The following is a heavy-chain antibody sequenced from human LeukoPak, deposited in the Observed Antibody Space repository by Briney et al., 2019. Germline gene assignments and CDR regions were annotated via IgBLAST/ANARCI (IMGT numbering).Heavy chain of an antibody. V-gene: IGHV4-59*01. CDR1: GGSISSYY. CDR3: AXSYYDFWSGQTYYFDY. CDR2: IYYSGST. D-gene: IGHD3-3*01. Sequence: PSETLSLTCTVSGGSISSYYWSWIRQPPGKGLEWIGYIYYSGSTNYNPSLKSRVTISVDTSKNQFSLKLSSVTAADTAVYYCAXSYYDFWSGQTYYFDYWGQGTLVTVSS. J-gene: IGHJ4*02.